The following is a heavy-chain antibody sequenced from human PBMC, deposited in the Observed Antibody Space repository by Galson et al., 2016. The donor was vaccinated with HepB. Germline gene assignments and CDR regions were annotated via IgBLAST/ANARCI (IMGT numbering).Heavy chain of an antibody. D-gene: IGHD2-8*02. CDR1: GFTVSDYY. CDR2: VFLGGST. J-gene: IGHJ6*03. V-gene: IGHV3-53*01. Sequence: SLRLSCAASGFTVSDYYMTWVRQAPGKGLEWVSVVFLGGSTYYAQSVEGRFPISRDDSKNTLHLQMNSLTAEDTAVYFCARTSYRECTGTHCVNFRYYYYFMDVWGKGTTVTVSS. CDR3: ARTSYRECTGTHCVNFRYYYYFMDV.